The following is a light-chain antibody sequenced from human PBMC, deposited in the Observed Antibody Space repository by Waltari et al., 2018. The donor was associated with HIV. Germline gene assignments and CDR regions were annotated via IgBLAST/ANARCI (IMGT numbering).Light chain of an antibody. CDR1: YSNIGSNF. CDR2: DDN. CDR3: ATWDSTVPAWV. Sequence: QSVLTQSPPVSATPGLRVPLSSSGSYSNIGSNFVFWYQQFPGMAPKLLSHDDNKRPAGISDRFSGSKSGSSATLGITRLQTGDEGDYYCATWDSTVPAWVFGGGTKVTVV. V-gene: IGLV1-51*01. J-gene: IGLJ3*02.